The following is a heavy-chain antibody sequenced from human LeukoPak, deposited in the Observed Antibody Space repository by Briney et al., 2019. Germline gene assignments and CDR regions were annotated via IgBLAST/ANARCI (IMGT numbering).Heavy chain of an antibody. V-gene: IGHV4-34*01. D-gene: IGHD5-18*01. CDR2: INHSGST. CDR3: ARLSRGYSYGHGYYYYYMDV. Sequence: TSETLSLTCAVYGGSFSGYYWSWIRQPPGKGLEWIGEINHSGSTNYNPSLKSRVTISVDTSKNQFSLKLSSVTAAGTAVYYCARLSRGYSYGHGYYYYYMDVWGKGTTVTVSS. CDR1: GGSFSGYY. J-gene: IGHJ6*03.